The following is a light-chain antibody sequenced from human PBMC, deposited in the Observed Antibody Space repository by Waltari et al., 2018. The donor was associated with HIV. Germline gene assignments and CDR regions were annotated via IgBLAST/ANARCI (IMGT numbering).Light chain of an antibody. CDR2: SNN. J-gene: IGLJ3*02. CDR3: AAWDDSLNAWV. V-gene: IGLV1-44*01. Sequence: QSVLTQPPPASGTPGQRVSISCSGSSSNIGSNTLNWYQQLPGTAPKLLIYSNNQRPSGVPDRFSGSKSGTSASLAISGLQSEDEADYYCAAWDDSLNAWVFGGGTKLTVL. CDR1: SSNIGSNT.